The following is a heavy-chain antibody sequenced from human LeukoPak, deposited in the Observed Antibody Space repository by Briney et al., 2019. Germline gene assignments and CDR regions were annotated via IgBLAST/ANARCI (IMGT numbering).Heavy chain of an antibody. J-gene: IGHJ3*02. V-gene: IGHV3-74*01. CDR1: GFTFSNYW. D-gene: IGHD3-22*01. CDR2: INSDGINT. CDR3: AKDRPKYYDSSGYLPDAFDI. Sequence: GGSLRLSCAASGFTFSNYWMHWVRQAPGKGLVWVSRINSDGINTSYADSVKGRFTISRDNAKNTLYLQMNSLRAEDTAVYYCAKDRPKYYDSSGYLPDAFDIWGQGTMVTVSS.